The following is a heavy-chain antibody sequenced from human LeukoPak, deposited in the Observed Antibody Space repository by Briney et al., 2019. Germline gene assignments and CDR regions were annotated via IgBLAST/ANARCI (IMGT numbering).Heavy chain of an antibody. CDR1: GYTFTGYY. CDR2: INPNSGGT. V-gene: IGHV1-2*02. D-gene: IGHD3-22*01. J-gene: IGHJ4*02. CDR3: ARGSRITMIVVPTDY. Sequence: ASVKVSCKASGYTFTGYYMHWVRQAPGQGLEWMGWINPNSGGTNYAQKSQGRVTMTRDTSISTAYMELSRLRSDDTAVYYCARGSRITMIVVPTDYWGQGTLVTVSS.